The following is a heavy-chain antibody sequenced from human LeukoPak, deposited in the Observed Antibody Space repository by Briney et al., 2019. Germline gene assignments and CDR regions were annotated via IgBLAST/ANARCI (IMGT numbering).Heavy chain of an antibody. Sequence: GASVKVSCKASGYTFSNYVLTWVRQAPGQGLEWMGRISTYTGNSNYAQKFQDRVTMTTDTSTSTAYMELRNLSSDGTAVYSCARTMTTGTTHGELDFWGQGTLVTVSS. D-gene: IGHD4-17*01. CDR1: GYTFSNYV. CDR2: ISTYTGNS. V-gene: IGHV1-18*01. J-gene: IGHJ4*02. CDR3: ARTMTTGTTHGELDF.